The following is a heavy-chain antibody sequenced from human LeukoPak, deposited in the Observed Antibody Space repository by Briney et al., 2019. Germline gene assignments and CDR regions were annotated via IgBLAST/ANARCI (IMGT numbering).Heavy chain of an antibody. CDR2: IFYSGSV. V-gene: IGHV4-59*08. Sequence: SETLSLTCNVSGDPMTGYYWSWIRQSPGKTLEWIGYIFYSGSVNYSPSFKSRLTISVDTSRKQFSLTLRSVTTTDTAIYYCARRASSGTFFDYWGQGALVTVSS. J-gene: IGHJ4*02. D-gene: IGHD1-1*01. CDR3: ARRASSGTFFDY. CDR1: GDPMTGYY.